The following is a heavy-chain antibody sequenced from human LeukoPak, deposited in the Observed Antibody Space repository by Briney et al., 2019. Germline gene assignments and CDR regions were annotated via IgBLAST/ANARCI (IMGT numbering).Heavy chain of an antibody. CDR2: ISSSGTTI. CDR1: GFTFSDYY. J-gene: IGHJ4*02. CDR3: ARAGVGATRVFDY. D-gene: IGHD1-26*01. Sequence: GGSLRLSCAASGFTFSDYYMSWIRQAPGKGLEWVSYISSSGTTIYFADSVKGRFTISRDNAKNSLYLQMNSLRAEDTAVYYCARAGVGATRVFDYWGQGTVVTVSS. V-gene: IGHV3-11*01.